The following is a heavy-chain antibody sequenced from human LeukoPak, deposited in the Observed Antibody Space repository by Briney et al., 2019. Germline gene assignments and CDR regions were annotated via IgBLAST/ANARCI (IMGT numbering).Heavy chain of an antibody. CDR1: GYSLSSGYY. J-gene: IGHJ3*02. CDR3: ARPDGYNWNDGGAFDI. CDR2: IYHSGTT. V-gene: IGHV4-38-2*02. Sequence: SETLSLTCTVSGYSLSSGYYWGWLRQPPGKGVEWIGCIYHSGTTYDNPSLKSRVTISVDTSKNQFSLKLSSVTAADTAVYYCARPDGYNWNDGGAFDIWGQGTMVTVSS. D-gene: IGHD1-1*01.